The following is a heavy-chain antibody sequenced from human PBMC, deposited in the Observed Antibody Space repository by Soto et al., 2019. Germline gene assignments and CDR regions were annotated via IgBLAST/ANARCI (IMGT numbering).Heavy chain of an antibody. J-gene: IGHJ6*02. CDR2: ISAAGDP. Sequence: EVQLVESGGGLVQPGGSLRLSCEASGFTFRNYDMHWVRQGTGKGLEWVSGISAAGDPDYADSVEGRFTISRENAQNSFFLQMNSLRVGATAVYYCARTDRDFYGLDVWGQGTKVIVSS. V-gene: IGHV3-13*05. CDR1: GFTFRNYD. CDR3: ARTDRDFYGLDV.